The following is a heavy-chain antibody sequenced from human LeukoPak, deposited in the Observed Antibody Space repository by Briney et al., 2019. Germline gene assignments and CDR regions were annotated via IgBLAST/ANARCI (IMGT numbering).Heavy chain of an antibody. Sequence: ASVKVSCKASGYTFTDYYIHCVRQAPGQGLEWMGWINPKSGDTNYAENFQGRVTMTRDTSISTAYMEMSRLRSDDTAVYYCAREHSSGYYFDAFDIWGQGTMVTVSS. D-gene: IGHD3-22*01. CDR3: AREHSSGYYFDAFDI. V-gene: IGHV1-2*02. CDR1: GYTFTDYY. CDR2: INPKSGDT. J-gene: IGHJ3*02.